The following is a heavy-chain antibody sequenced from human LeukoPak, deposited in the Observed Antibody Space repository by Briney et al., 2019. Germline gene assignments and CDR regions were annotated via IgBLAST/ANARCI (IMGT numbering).Heavy chain of an antibody. CDR1: GYTFTGYY. J-gene: IGHJ4*02. Sequence: ASVKVSCKASGYTFTGYYMHWVRQAPGQGLEWMGWINPNSGGTNYAQKLQGRVTMTTDTSTSTAYMELRSLRSDDTAVYYCARCPTVTTFQPLFEDYWGQGTLVTVSS. CDR3: ARCPTVTTFQPLFEDY. CDR2: INPNSGGT. V-gene: IGHV1-2*02. D-gene: IGHD4-17*01.